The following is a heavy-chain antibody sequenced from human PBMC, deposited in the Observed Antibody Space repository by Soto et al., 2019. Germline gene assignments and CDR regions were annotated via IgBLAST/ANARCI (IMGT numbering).Heavy chain of an antibody. CDR2: VDYTGST. D-gene: IGHD2-2*01. CDR1: GGSVITRSYY. J-gene: IGHJ3*01. V-gene: IGHV4-61*01. CDR3: ARMPTMLLAFDV. Sequence: QVRLQESGPGLVKPSETLSLTCTVSGGSVITRSYYWNWVRQPPGGGLEWIGYVDYTGSTKFNPSLKSRVPVSLDTSKNLFSLTLRSVTAADTAVYYCARMPTMLLAFDVWGQGAMVSVYS.